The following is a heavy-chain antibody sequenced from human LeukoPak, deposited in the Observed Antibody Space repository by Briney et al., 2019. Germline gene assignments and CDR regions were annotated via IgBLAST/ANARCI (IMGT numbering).Heavy chain of an antibody. D-gene: IGHD3-22*01. J-gene: IGHJ3*02. V-gene: IGHV4-59*01. CDR3: AREPARRHYDSSGYPTSDAFDI. CDR2: IYSSGST. Sequence: SETLSLTCTVSGGSISSYSWSWIRQPPGKGLEWIGYIYSSGSTNYNPSLKSRVTISVDTSKNQFSQKLSSVTAADTAVYYCAREPARRHYDSSGYPTSDAFDIWGQGTMVTVSS. CDR1: GGSISSYS.